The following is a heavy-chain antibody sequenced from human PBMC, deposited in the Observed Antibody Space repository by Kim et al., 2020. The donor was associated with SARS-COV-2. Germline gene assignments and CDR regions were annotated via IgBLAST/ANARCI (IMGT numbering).Heavy chain of an antibody. Sequence: GGSLRLSCAASGFTFSSYAMTWVRQAPGKGPECVSSISGSGDNTYYRDSVRGRYTISRDNSNNLVYLQMNSLRADDPAVYYCAKAMWEGVNSFFSDTWGQGTLGTVSS. V-gene: IGHV3-23*01. J-gene: IGHJ5*02. CDR2: ISGSGDNT. CDR3: AKAMWEGVNSFFSDT. CDR1: GFTFSSYA. D-gene: IGHD1-26*01.